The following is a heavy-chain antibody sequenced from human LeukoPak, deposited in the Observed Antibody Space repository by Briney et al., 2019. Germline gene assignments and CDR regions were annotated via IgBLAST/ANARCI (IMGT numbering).Heavy chain of an antibody. CDR3: AELGITMIGGV. D-gene: IGHD3-10*02. V-gene: IGHV3-48*04. Sequence: GGSLTLSCAASGFTFSSYGMHWVRQAPGKGLEWVSYISSSGSTIYYADSVKGRFAISRDNAKNSLYLQMNSLRAEDTAVYYCAELGITMIGGVWGKGTTVTISS. J-gene: IGHJ6*04. CDR2: ISSSGSTI. CDR1: GFTFSSYG.